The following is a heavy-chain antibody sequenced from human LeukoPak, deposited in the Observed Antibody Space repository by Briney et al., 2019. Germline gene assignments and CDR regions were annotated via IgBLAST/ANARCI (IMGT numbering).Heavy chain of an antibody. V-gene: IGHV4-59*01. Sequence: SETLSLTCAVSGGSISSYYWSWIRQPPGKGLEWIGYIYYSGSTNYNPSLKSRVTISVDTSKNQFSLKLSSVTAADTAAYYCAREGWVGHSGRQFDYWGQGTLVTVSS. CDR1: GGSISSYY. CDR2: IYYSGST. CDR3: AREGWVGHSGRQFDY. J-gene: IGHJ4*02. D-gene: IGHD1-26*01.